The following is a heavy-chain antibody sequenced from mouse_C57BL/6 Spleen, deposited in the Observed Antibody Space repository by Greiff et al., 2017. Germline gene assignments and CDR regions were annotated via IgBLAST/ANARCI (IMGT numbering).Heavy chain of an antibody. CDR1: GYAFSSSW. J-gene: IGHJ4*01. V-gene: IGHV1-82*01. CDR2: IYPGDGDT. CDR3: AREGGYAIDY. Sequence: QVQLQQSGPELVKPGASVKISCKASGYAFSSSWMNWVKQRPGKGLEWIGRIYPGDGDTNYNGKFKGKATLTADKSSSTAYMQLSSLTSEDSSVYICAREGGYAIDYWGQGTSVTVAS.